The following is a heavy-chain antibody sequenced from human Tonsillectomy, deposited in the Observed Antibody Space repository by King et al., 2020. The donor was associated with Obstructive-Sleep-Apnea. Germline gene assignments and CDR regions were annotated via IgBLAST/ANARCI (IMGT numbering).Heavy chain of an antibody. J-gene: IGHJ4*02. CDR2: IRYDETDK. Sequence: VQLVESGGGVVQPGGSLTLACAASGFTFSTYSMHWFRQAPGKGLEWVAFIRYDETDKYYADSVKGRFTISRDNSQNTLYPPMNNRRVEDTALYYCARDRQGYQVSEYWGQGTLVTVSS. D-gene: IGHD2-2*01. CDR1: GFTFSTYS. V-gene: IGHV3-30*02. CDR3: ARDRQGYQVSEY.